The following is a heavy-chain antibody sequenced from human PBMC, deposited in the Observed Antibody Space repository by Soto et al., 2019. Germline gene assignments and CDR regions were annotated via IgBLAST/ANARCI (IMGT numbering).Heavy chain of an antibody. CDR3: ARDMHAGFNHYLGP. D-gene: IGHD1-26*01. V-gene: IGHV4-59*01. J-gene: IGHJ5*02. CDR1: GGSITSYH. Sequence: SETLSLTGVVSGGSITSYHFIWTRQFPRKGLEWIAYTAYTGKTSSNPSLQSRVTISMDTSQNQLSLKLTSMTSTATAVYYSARDMHAGFNHYLGPWGQGTMVTVSS. CDR2: TAYTGKT.